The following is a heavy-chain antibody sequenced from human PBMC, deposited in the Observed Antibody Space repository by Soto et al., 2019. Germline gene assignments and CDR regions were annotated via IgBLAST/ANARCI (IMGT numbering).Heavy chain of an antibody. CDR3: ANSEYSYGYYYYGMDV. CDR1: GYTFTSYG. J-gene: IGHJ6*02. CDR2: ISAYNGNT. D-gene: IGHD5-18*01. Sequence: GASVKVSCKASGYTFTSYGISWVRQAPGQGLEWMGWISAYNGNTNYAQKLQGRVTMTTDTSTSTAYMELRSLRSDDTAVYYCANSEYSYGYYYYGMDVWGQGTTVTVS. V-gene: IGHV1-18*01.